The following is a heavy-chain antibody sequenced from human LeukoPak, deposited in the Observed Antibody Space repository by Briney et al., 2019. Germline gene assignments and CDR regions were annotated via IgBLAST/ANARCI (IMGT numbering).Heavy chain of an antibody. Sequence: PSETLSLTCTVSGGSVNDGGFSWSWIRQPPGKGLEWIGEINHSGSTNYNPSLKSRVTISVDTSKNQFSLKLSSVTAADTAVYYCARRPRLRPYDYYYGMDVWGQGTTVTVSS. CDR3: ARRPRLRPYDYYYGMDV. D-gene: IGHD3-16*01. J-gene: IGHJ6*02. CDR1: GGSVNDGGFS. CDR2: INHSGST. V-gene: IGHV4-34*01.